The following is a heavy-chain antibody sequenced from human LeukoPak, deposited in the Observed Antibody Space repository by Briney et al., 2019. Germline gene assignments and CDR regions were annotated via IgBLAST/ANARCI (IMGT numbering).Heavy chain of an antibody. D-gene: IGHD6-13*01. J-gene: IGHJ4*02. CDR2: IYSGGST. V-gene: IGHV3-53*05. CDR1: GFTVSSNY. Sequence: PGGSLRLSCAASGFTVSSNYMSWVRQAPGKGLEWVSVIYSGGSTYYADSVKGRFTISRDNSKNTLYLQMNSLRAEDTAVYYCAKVARIAAAEYWGQGTLVTVSS. CDR3: AKVARIAAAEY.